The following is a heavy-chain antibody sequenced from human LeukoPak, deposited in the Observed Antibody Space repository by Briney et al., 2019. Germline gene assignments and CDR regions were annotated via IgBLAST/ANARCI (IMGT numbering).Heavy chain of an antibody. D-gene: IGHD2-2*01. CDR3: AKDWGMGDQLLRIDY. J-gene: IGHJ4*02. Sequence: GGSLRFSCTASGFTFSTYAMNWVRQAPGKGLEWFSSISGSGVSTYYEDSVKGRFTISRYNSNNTLYLQMSSLGAEDTAVYYCAKDWGMGDQLLRIDYWGQGTLVTVPS. CDR1: GFTFSTYA. CDR2: ISGSGVST. V-gene: IGHV3-23*01.